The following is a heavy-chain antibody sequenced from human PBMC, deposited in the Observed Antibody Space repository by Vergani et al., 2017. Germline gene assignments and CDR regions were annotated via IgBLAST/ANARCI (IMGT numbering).Heavy chain of an antibody. CDR3: AKGGDILTGYSLWFDY. CDR1: GFTFSSYA. V-gene: IGHV3-23*01. J-gene: IGHJ4*02. Sequence: EVQLLESGGGLVQPGGSLRLSCAASGFTFSSYAMSWVRQAPGKGLEWVSAISGSGGSTYYADSVKGRFNISRDNSKNTLYLQMNSLRAEDTAVYYCAKGGDILTGYSLWFDYWGQGTLVTVSS. D-gene: IGHD3-9*01. CDR2: ISGSGGST.